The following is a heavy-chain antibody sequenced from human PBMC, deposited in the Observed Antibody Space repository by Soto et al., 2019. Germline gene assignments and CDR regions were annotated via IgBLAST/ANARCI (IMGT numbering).Heavy chain of an antibody. D-gene: IGHD1-26*01. CDR3: ARGRDQPPVGLYFDS. CDR2: IIPMFGTP. V-gene: IGHV1-69*01. J-gene: IGHJ4*02. Sequence: QVQLVQSGAEVKKPGSSVKVSCKASGGAFNNYIFDWVRQAPEQGLEWMGGIIPMFGTPKYAQTFQDRITISADVSTGTAYMELTSLRFDDTAVYYCARGRDQPPVGLYFDSWGEGTRVTVSS. CDR1: GGAFNNYI.